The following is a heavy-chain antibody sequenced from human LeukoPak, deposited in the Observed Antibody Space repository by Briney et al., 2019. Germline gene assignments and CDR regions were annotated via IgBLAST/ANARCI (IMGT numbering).Heavy chain of an antibody. Sequence: GASVKVSCKASGYTFTGYYMHWVRQAPGQGLEWMGWINPNSGGTNYAQKFQGRVTMTRDTSISTAYMELSRLRSDDTAVYYCARDTRYCSGGSCYSDWFDPWGQGTLVTVSS. V-gene: IGHV1-2*02. J-gene: IGHJ5*02. CDR1: GYTFTGYY. CDR2: INPNSGGT. CDR3: ARDTRYCSGGSCYSDWFDP. D-gene: IGHD2-15*01.